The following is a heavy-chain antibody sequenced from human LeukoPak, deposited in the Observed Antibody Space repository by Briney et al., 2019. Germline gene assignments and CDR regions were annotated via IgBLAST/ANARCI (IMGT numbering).Heavy chain of an antibody. Sequence: SETLSLTCTVSGGSISSYYWSWIRQPPGKGLEWIGYIYYSGSTNYNPSLKSRVTISVDTSKNQFSLKLSSVTAADTAVYYCARENRLAGVHAFDIWGQGTMVTVSS. V-gene: IGHV4-59*01. D-gene: IGHD2-8*01. CDR3: ARENRLAGVHAFDI. CDR2: IYYSGST. CDR1: GGSISSYY. J-gene: IGHJ3*02.